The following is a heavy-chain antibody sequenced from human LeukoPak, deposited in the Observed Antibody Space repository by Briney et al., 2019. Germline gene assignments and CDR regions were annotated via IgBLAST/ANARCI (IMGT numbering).Heavy chain of an antibody. V-gene: IGHV1-69*13. Sequence: ASVKVSCKASGGTFSSYAISWVRQAPGQGLEWMGGIIPIFGTANYAQKFQGRVTITADESTSTAYMELSSLRSEDTAVYYCARVRDYYDSSGYYFDYWGQGTLATVSS. CDR3: ARVRDYYDSSGYYFDY. D-gene: IGHD3-22*01. CDR2: IIPIFGTA. J-gene: IGHJ4*02. CDR1: GGTFSSYA.